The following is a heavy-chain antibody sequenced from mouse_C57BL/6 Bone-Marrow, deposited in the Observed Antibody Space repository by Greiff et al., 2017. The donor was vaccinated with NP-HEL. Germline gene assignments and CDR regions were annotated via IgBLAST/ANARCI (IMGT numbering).Heavy chain of an antibody. CDR1: GYTFTSYW. CDR2: IDPSDSYT. CDR3: ARRGIYYDYFDY. D-gene: IGHD2-4*01. Sequence: QVQLKQSGAELVMPGASVKLSCKASGYTFTSYWMHWVKQRPGQGLEWIGEIDPSDSYTNYNQKFKGKSTLTVDKSSSTAYMQLSSLTSEDSAVYYCARRGIYYDYFDYWGQGTTLTVSS. V-gene: IGHV1-69*01. J-gene: IGHJ2*01.